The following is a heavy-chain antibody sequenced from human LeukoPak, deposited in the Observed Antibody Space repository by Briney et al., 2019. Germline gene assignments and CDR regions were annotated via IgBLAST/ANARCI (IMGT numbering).Heavy chain of an antibody. CDR1: GFTFGSYA. J-gene: IGHJ6*02. V-gene: IGHV3-23*01. Sequence: PGGSLRLSCAASGFTFGSYAMSWVRQAPGKGLEWVSAISGSGGSTYYADSVKGRFTISRDNSKNTLYLKMNRLRAEDTAVYYCAKDGRYCSGGSPCWVYYYGMDVWGQGTTVTVSS. CDR3: AKDGRYCSGGSPCWVYYYGMDV. CDR2: ISGSGGST. D-gene: IGHD2-15*01.